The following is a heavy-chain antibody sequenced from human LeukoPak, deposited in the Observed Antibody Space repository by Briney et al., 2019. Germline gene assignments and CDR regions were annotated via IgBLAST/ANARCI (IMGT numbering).Heavy chain of an antibody. CDR2: ITPNSGGT. J-gene: IGHJ4*02. V-gene: IGHV1-2*06. CDR3: ARLDGTGRSQIMIDY. D-gene: IGHD1-14*01. Sequence: ASVKVSCKASGYTFTGYYIHWVRQAPGQGLEWMGRITPNSGGTNSAQKFQGRVTITGDTSVNTAYLELGSLRYDATAVYYCARLDGTGRSQIMIDYWGQGTLVTVSS. CDR1: GYTFTGYY.